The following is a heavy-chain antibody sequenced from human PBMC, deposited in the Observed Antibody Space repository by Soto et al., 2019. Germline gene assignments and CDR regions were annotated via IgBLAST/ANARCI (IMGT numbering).Heavy chain of an antibody. J-gene: IGHJ4*02. CDR3: ARAYYYDSSGYHDY. CDR1: CGSISSYY. V-gene: IGHV4-59*01. CDR2: IYYSGST. Sequence: SETLSLTCTVSCGSISSYYWSWIRQPPGKGLEWIGYIYYSGSTNYNPSLKSRVTISVDTSKNQFSLKLSSVTAADTAVYYCARAYYYDSSGYHDYWGQGTLVTVSS. D-gene: IGHD3-22*01.